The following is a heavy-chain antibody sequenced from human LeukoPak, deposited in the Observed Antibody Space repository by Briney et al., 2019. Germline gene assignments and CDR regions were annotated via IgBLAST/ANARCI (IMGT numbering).Heavy chain of an antibody. Sequence: GGSLRLSCAASGFTFSSYGMGWVRQAPGKGLEWVSAISGSGGSTYYADSVKGRFTISRDNSKNTLYLQMNSLRAEDTAVYYCAKDHSDGYLDYWGQGTLVTVSS. CDR3: AKDHSDGYLDY. J-gene: IGHJ4*02. V-gene: IGHV3-23*01. D-gene: IGHD5-18*01. CDR1: GFTFSSYG. CDR2: ISGSGGST.